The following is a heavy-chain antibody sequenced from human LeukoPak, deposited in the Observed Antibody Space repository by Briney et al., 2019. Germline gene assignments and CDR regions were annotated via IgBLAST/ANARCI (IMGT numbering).Heavy chain of an antibody. CDR2: ISSNGGST. CDR3: ARDRGSGSYNDY. D-gene: IGHD3-10*01. J-gene: IGHJ4*02. Sequence: PGGSLRFSCAASGFTFSSYAMHWVRQAPGKGLEYVSAISSNGGSTYYANSVKGRFTISRDNSKNTLYLQMGSLRAEDMAVYYCARDRGSGSYNDYWGQGTLVTVSS. CDR1: GFTFSSYA. V-gene: IGHV3-64*01.